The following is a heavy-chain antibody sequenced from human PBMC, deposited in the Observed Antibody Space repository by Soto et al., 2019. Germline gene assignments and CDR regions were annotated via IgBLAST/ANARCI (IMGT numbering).Heavy chain of an antibody. CDR2: IYYSGST. CDR3: AGEPTDQDNWLDP. CDR1: GGSISSSSYY. Sequence: SETLSLTCTVSGGSISSSSYYWGWIRQPPGKGLEWIGSIYYSGSTYYNPSLKSRVTISVDTSKNQFSLKLSSVTAADTAVYYCAGEPTDQDNWLDPCGQGTLVTVST. V-gene: IGHV4-39*01. D-gene: IGHD3-10*01. J-gene: IGHJ5*02.